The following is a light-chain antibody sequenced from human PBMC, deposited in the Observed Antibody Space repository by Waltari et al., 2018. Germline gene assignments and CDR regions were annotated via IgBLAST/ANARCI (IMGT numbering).Light chain of an antibody. CDR1: QAINNH. J-gene: IGKJ4*01. CDR2: DVS. CDR3: QQYDNLVT. V-gene: IGKV1-33*01. Sequence: DIQMTQSPSSLSASVGDRVTITCQASQAINNHLNWYQQKPGKAPELLIYDVSKLETGVPSRFGGSGSGTDFSFTISSLQPEDIATYYCQQYDNLVTFGGGTK.